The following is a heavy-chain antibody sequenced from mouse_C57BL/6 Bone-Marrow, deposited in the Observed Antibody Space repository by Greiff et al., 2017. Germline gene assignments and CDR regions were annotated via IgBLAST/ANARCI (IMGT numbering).Heavy chain of an antibody. Sequence: QVQLKQPGAELVKPGASVKLSCKASGYTFTSYWMHWVKQRPGQGLEWIGMIHPNSGSTNYNEKFKSKATLTVDKSSRTAYMQLSSLTSADSAVYYCARGLRLPPWLAYWGQGTLVTVSA. CDR2: IHPNSGST. CDR3: ARGLRLPPWLAY. D-gene: IGHD3-2*02. V-gene: IGHV1-64*01. CDR1: GYTFTSYW. J-gene: IGHJ3*01.